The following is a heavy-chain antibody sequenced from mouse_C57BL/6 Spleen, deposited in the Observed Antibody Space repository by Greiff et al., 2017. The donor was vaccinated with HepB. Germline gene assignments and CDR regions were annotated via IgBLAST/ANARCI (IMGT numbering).Heavy chain of an antibody. J-gene: IGHJ3*01. CDR1: GFTFSDAW. CDR2: IRNKANNHAT. V-gene: IGHV6-6*01. Sequence: EVQLVESGGGLVQPGGSMKLSCAASGFTFSDAWMDWVRQSPEKGLEWVAEIRNKANNHATYYAESVKGRFTISRDDSKSSVYLQMNSLRAEDTGIYYCTRIYYDYDGFAYWGQGTLVTVSA. CDR3: TRIYYDYDGFAY. D-gene: IGHD2-4*01.